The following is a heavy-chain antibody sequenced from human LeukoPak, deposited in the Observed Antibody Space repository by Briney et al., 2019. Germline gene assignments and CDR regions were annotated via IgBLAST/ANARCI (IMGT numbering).Heavy chain of an antibody. D-gene: IGHD1-26*01. V-gene: IGHV3-23*01. CDR1: GFTFSGYA. Sequence: GGSLRLSCAASGFTFSGYAMSWVRQAPGKGLEWVSAISGSGGSTYYADSVKGRFTISRDNSKNTLYLQMNSLRAEDTAVYYCANMKWELDPADAFGIWGQGTMVTVSS. CDR2: ISGSGGST. J-gene: IGHJ3*02. CDR3: ANMKWELDPADAFGI.